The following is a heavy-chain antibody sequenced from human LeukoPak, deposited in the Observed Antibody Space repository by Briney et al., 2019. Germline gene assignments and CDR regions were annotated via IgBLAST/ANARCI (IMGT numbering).Heavy chain of an antibody. CDR1: GYTFTGYY. J-gene: IGHJ3*02. CDR3: ARVRVPPNYYDSSGYPPSRKPAAFDI. Sequence: GASVKVSCKASGYTFTGYYIHWVRQAPGHGLEWMGWINPNSGGTNYAQKFQGRVTMTRDTSISTAYMELSRLRSDDTAVYYCARVRVPPNYYDSSGYPPSRKPAAFDIWGQGTMVTVSS. V-gene: IGHV1-2*02. D-gene: IGHD3-22*01. CDR2: INPNSGGT.